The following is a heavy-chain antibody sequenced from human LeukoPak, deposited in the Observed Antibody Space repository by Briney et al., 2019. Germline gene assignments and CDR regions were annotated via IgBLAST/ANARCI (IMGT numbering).Heavy chain of an antibody. CDR3: AKDLYGPYYFDY. CDR2: IWYDGSNK. D-gene: IGHD3-16*01. J-gene: IGHJ4*02. CDR1: GFTFSSYG. V-gene: IGHV3-33*06. Sequence: PGRSLRLSCAASGFTFSSYGMHWVRQAPSKGLEWVAVIWYDGSNKYYADSVKGRFTISRDNSENTLYLQMNSLRAEDTAVYYCAKDLYGPYYFDYWGQGTLVTVSS.